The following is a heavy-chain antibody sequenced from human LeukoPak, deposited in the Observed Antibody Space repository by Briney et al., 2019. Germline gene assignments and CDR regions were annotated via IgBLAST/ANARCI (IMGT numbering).Heavy chain of an antibody. V-gene: IGHV2-70*01. CDR1: GFSLGTSGMC. CDR3: ARTLTVVSWDFDY. D-gene: IGHD4-23*01. Sequence: SGPTLLNPTQTLTLTFTFSGFSLGTSGMCVRWIRQPPVKAVEWLALIDWDDDKYYSTSLKTRLTISKYTSKNQLVLAMTNMDPVDTATYYCARTLTVVSWDFDYWGQGTLVTVSS. CDR2: IDWDDDK. J-gene: IGHJ4*02.